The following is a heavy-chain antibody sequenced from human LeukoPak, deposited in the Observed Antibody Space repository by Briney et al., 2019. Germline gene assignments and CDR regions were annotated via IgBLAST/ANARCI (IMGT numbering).Heavy chain of an antibody. J-gene: IGHJ4*02. CDR1: GYTFTSYY. CDR2: INPSGGST. V-gene: IGHV1-46*01. CDR3: ARGSPRGCSYGHPYDY. Sequence: ASVKVSCKASGYTFTSYYMHWVRQAPGQGLEWMGIINPSGGSTSYAQKFQGRVTMTRDTSTSTVYMELSSLRSEDTAVYYCARGSPRGCSYGHPYDYWGQGTLVTVSS. D-gene: IGHD5-18*01.